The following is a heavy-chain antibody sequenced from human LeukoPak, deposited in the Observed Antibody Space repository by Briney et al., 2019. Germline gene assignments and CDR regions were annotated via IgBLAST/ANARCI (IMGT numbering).Heavy chain of an antibody. V-gene: IGHV3-21*01. Sequence: KPGGSLRLSCAASGFTFSSYSMNWVRQAPGKGLEWVSSISSSSSYIYYADSVKGRFTISRDNAKNSLYLQMNSLRAEDTAVYYCARRLDQYYGILTGQFDYWGQGTLVTVSS. CDR1: GFTFSSYS. CDR3: ARRLDQYYGILTGQFDY. D-gene: IGHD3-9*01. J-gene: IGHJ4*02. CDR2: ISSSSSYI.